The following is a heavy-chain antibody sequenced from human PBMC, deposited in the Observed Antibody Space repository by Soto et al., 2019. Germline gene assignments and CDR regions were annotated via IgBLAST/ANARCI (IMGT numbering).Heavy chain of an antibody. D-gene: IGHD3-3*01. CDR3: ARERRLRFLEWHYGMDV. V-gene: IGHV3-7*01. CDR1: GFTFSSYW. J-gene: IGHJ6*02. Sequence: EVQLVESGGGLVQPGGSLRLSCAASGFTFSSYWMSWVRQAPGKGLEWVANIKQDGSEKYYVDSVKGRFTISRDNAKNSLYLQMNSLRAEDTAVYYCARERRLRFLEWHYGMDVWGQGTTVTVSS. CDR2: IKQDGSEK.